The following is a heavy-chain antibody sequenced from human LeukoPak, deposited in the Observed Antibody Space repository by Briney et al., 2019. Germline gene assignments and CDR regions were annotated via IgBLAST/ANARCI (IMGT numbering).Heavy chain of an antibody. CDR1: GFTFDDDG. J-gene: IGHJ6*03. Sequence: GGSLRLSCAASGFTFDDDGMSWVRQAPGKGLEWVSGINWNGGSTGYADSVKGRFTISRDNAKNSLYLQMNSLRAEDTALYYCARDAGQLLSYYYYYMDVWGKGTTVTVSS. D-gene: IGHD2-2*01. CDR2: INWNGGST. V-gene: IGHV3-20*04. CDR3: ARDAGQLLSYYYYYMDV.